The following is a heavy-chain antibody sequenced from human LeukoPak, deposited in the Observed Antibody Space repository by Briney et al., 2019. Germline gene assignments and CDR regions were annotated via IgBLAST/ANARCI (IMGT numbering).Heavy chain of an antibody. J-gene: IGHJ4*02. CDR2: ISYDGSNK. Sequence: GGSLRLSCAASGFTFSSYAMHWVRQAPGKGLEWVAVISYDGSNKYYADSVKGRFTISRDNSKNTLFVQMNSLRAEDTAVYYCAKSQTPGYCSGGSCYTAFDYWGQGTLVTVSS. CDR3: AKSQTPGYCSGGSCYTAFDY. CDR1: GFTFSSYA. V-gene: IGHV3-30*04. D-gene: IGHD2-15*01.